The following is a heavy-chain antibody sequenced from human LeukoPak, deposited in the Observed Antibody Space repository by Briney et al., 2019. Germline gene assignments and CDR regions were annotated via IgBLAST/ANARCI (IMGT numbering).Heavy chain of an antibody. Sequence: SETLSLTCAVSGASISSTNWWTWVRQPPGKGLEWIGEIFHSGNTNYNPSLKSRVTISVDKSKNQFSLKLSSVTAADTAVYYCARARGAKREAFDIWGQGTMVTVSS. D-gene: IGHD1-26*01. V-gene: IGHV4-4*02. CDR2: IFHSGNT. J-gene: IGHJ3*02. CDR3: ARARGAKREAFDI. CDR1: GASISSTNW.